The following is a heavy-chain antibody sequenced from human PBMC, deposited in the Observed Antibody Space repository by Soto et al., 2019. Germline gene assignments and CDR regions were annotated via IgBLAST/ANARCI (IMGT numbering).Heavy chain of an antibody. J-gene: IGHJ3*02. V-gene: IGHV5-10-1*01. CDR3: ARPRGSPYDSSGYYSNHDAFDI. Sequence: PGESLKISCKGSGYSLTSYWISWVRQMPGKGLEWMGRIDPSDSYTNYSPSFQGHVTISADKSISTAYLQWSSLKASDTAMYYCARPRGSPYDSSGYYSNHDAFDIWGQGTMVTVSS. CDR1: GYSLTSYW. D-gene: IGHD3-22*01. CDR2: IDPSDSYT.